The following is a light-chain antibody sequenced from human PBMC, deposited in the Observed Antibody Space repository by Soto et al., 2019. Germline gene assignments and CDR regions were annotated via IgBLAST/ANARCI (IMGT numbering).Light chain of an antibody. CDR3: LQYHYWPWT. V-gene: IGKV3-15*01. Sequence: EIVVTQSPGTLSLSPGERATLSCRASQSTSSSYLAWFQQKPGQAPRLLIYGASTRATGVPATFSGSGSGTDFTLTISSLQSEDLGVYYCLQYHYWPWTFGQGTKVDIK. CDR2: GAS. CDR1: QSTSSS. J-gene: IGKJ1*01.